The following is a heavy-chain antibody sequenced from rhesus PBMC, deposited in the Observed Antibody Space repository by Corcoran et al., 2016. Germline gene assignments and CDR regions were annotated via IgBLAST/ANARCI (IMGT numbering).Heavy chain of an antibody. V-gene: IGHV5S1*01. CDR2: SYPVDSDT. J-gene: IGHJ6*01. CDR3: AKYGSSYNYGLDS. CDR1: GYSFTSSW. D-gene: IGHD4-29*01. Sequence: EVQLVQSGAEVKRPGESLRISCKTSGYSFTSSWISWVRQMPGKGLEWMGSSYPVDSDTSDSPSFQGQVTISADKSISTTYLQWSSLKASDTATYYCAKYGSSYNYGLDSWGHGVVVTVSS.